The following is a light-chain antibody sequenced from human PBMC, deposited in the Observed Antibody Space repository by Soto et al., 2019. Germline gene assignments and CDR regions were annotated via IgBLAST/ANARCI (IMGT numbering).Light chain of an antibody. CDR2: TAA. Sequence: DIHLNLSPASLSATVGDRVRITCRASQTVSTSLNWYQQKLGKAPNLLIYTAASLQSGAPSRFSGSGSGTDFTLTISSLQPEDFATYYCQQSYSTPRTFGQGTKVDIK. CDR1: QTVSTS. J-gene: IGKJ1*01. V-gene: IGKV1-39*01. CDR3: QQSYSTPRT.